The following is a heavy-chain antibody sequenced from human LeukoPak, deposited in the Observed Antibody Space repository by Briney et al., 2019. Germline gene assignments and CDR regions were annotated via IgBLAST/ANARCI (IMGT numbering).Heavy chain of an antibody. D-gene: IGHD3-3*01. V-gene: IGHV3-74*01. J-gene: IGHJ4*02. CDR1: GLAFSSHW. CDR3: ARGNDYWSGYIDF. Sequence: GGSLRLSCAVSGLAFSSHWMHWVRQAPGKGLVWVSHVKSDSTSTNYADAVRGRFTISRDNAKNTLYLQMNSLRAEDTAVYYCARGNDYWSGYIDFWGQGTLVTVSS. CDR2: VKSDSTST.